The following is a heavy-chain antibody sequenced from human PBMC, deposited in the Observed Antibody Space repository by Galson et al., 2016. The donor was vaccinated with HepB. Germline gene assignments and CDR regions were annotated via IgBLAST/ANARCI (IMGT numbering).Heavy chain of an antibody. Sequence: SLRLSCAASGFTFSSYAMSWFRQAPGKGLEWVSAISGRDGTTQYADSVKGRFIISRDNSKNTLYPQMNSLRAEDTALYYCARGRGYSGYASYYGMDVWGQGTTVTVSS. D-gene: IGHD5-12*01. CDR2: ISGRDGTT. V-gene: IGHV3-23*01. J-gene: IGHJ6*02. CDR3: ARGRGYSGYASYYGMDV. CDR1: GFTFSSYA.